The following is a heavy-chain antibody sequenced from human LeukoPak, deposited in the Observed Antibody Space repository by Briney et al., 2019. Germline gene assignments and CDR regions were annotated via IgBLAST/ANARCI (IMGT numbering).Heavy chain of an antibody. D-gene: IGHD4-17*01. CDR1: GDSISIYY. Sequence: SETLSLTCSVSGDSISIYYWSWIRQPPGKGLEWIGYIYNSGSTNYNPSLKSRVTISVDTSKNQFSLKLTSVTAADTAVYYCARNGAYSMDYWGQGTLVTVSA. CDR3: ARNGAYSMDY. CDR2: IYNSGST. V-gene: IGHV4-59*12. J-gene: IGHJ4*02.